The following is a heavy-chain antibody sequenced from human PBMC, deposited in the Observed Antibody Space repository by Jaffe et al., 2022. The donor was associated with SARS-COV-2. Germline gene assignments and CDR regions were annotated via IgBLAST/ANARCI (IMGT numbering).Heavy chain of an antibody. CDR2: IYWDDDK. Sequence: QITLKESGPTLVKPTQTLTLTCTFSGFSLSTSGVGVGWIRQPPGKALEWLALIYWDDDKRYSPSLKSRLTITKDTSKNQVVLTMTNMDPVDTATYYCAHIGVGWLLGSNWFDPWGQGTLVTVSS. D-gene: IGHD3-3*01. CDR3: AHIGVGWLLGSNWFDP. V-gene: IGHV2-5*02. J-gene: IGHJ5*02. CDR1: GFSLSTSGVG.